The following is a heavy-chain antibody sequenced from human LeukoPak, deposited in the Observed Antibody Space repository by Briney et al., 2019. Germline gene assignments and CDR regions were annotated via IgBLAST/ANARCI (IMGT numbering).Heavy chain of an antibody. D-gene: IGHD3-3*01. J-gene: IGHJ3*02. CDR3: ARERITIFGVVIGGDAFDI. V-gene: IGHV3-30-3*01. CDR1: GFTFSSYA. Sequence: GGPLRLSCAASGFTFSSYAMHWVRQAPGKGLEWVAVISYDGSNKYYADSVKGRFTISRDNSKNTLYLQMNSLRAEDTAVYYCARERITIFGVVIGGDAFDIWGQGTMVTVSS. CDR2: ISYDGSNK.